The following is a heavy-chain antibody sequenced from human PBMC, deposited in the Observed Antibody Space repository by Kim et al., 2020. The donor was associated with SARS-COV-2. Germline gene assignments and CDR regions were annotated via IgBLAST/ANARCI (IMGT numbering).Heavy chain of an antibody. Sequence: GGSLRLSCAASGFTFSSYSMNWVRQAPGKGLEWVSSISSSSSYIYYADSVKGRFTISRDNAKNSLYLQMNSLRAEDTAVYYCARDLLWEGGDYYGMDVWGQGTMVTVSS. J-gene: IGHJ6*02. CDR2: ISSSSSYI. D-gene: IGHD1-26*01. CDR1: GFTFSSYS. V-gene: IGHV3-21*01. CDR3: ARDLLWEGGDYYGMDV.